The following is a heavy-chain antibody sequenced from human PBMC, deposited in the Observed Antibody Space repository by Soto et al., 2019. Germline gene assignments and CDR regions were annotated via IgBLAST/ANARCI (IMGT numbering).Heavy chain of an antibody. CDR2: IWYDGSNK. J-gene: IGHJ6*02. D-gene: IGHD6-19*01. Sequence: GGSLRLSCAASGFTFSSYGMHWVRQAPGKGLEWVAVIWYDGSNKYYADSVKGRFTISRDNSKNTLYLQMNSLRAEDTAVYYCARDEQWLVLGYYYYGMDVWGQGTTVTVSS. V-gene: IGHV3-33*01. CDR1: GFTFSSYG. CDR3: ARDEQWLVLGYYYYGMDV.